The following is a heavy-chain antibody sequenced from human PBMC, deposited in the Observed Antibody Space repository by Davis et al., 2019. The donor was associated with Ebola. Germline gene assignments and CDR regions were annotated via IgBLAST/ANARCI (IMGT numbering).Heavy chain of an antibody. D-gene: IGHD2-2*01. CDR2: IYYSGST. CDR3: ARDRGRPYCSSTSCHLGNWFDP. J-gene: IGHJ5*02. V-gene: IGHV4-31*03. Sequence: LRLSCTVSGGSISSGGYYWSWIRQHPGKGLEWIGYIYYSGSTYYNPSLKSRVTISVDTSKNQFSLKLSSVTAADTAVYYCARDRGRPYCSSTSCHLGNWFDPWGQGTLVTVSS. CDR1: GGSISSGGYY.